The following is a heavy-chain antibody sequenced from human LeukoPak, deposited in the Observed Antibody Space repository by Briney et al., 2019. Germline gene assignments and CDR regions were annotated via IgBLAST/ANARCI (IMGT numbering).Heavy chain of an antibody. D-gene: IGHD2-2*01. J-gene: IGHJ4*02. V-gene: IGHV4-61*01. Sequence: PSETLSLTCTVSGGSVSSGIHYWSWIRQPPGKGLEWIGYIHYSGSTNYNPSLESRVTISVVTSKNQFSLKLNSVTAADTAVYYCARDKGYCSSTSCYGLDYWGQGTLVTVSS. CDR1: GGSVSSGIHY. CDR3: ARDKGYCSSTSCYGLDY. CDR2: IHYSGST.